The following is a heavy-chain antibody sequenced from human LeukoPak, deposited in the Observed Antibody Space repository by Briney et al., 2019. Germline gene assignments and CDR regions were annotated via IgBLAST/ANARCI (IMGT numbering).Heavy chain of an antibody. D-gene: IGHD5-18*01. CDR2: IYYSGIT. J-gene: IGHJ6*03. Sequence: PSETLSLTCTVSGYSIRSGYYWGWIRQPPGQGLEWIGSIYYSGITYYNLSLRSRVTISVDTSKNQFSLGLSSVTAADTAVYYCARVNVDTAMVFSSYYYYYMDVWGKGTTVTVSS. V-gene: IGHV4-38-2*02. CDR3: ARVNVDTAMVFSSYYYYYMDV. CDR1: GYSIRSGYY.